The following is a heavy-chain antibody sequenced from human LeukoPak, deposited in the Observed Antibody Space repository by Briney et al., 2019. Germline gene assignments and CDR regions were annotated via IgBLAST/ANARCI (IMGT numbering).Heavy chain of an antibody. Sequence: GGSLRLSCAASGFTFRTSAMNWVRQAPGKGLEWVSYITSSSTYIYYADSVKGRFTISRDNAKNSLYLQMNSLRAEDTAVYYCAREKYSSSSVPFDYWGQGTLVTVSS. D-gene: IGHD6-6*01. V-gene: IGHV3-21*01. J-gene: IGHJ4*02. CDR2: ITSSSTYI. CDR1: GFTFRTSA. CDR3: AREKYSSSSVPFDY.